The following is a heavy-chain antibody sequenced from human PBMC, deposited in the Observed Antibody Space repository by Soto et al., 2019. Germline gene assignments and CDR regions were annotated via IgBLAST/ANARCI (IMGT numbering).Heavy chain of an antibody. CDR2: ISGSGGST. Sequence: GGSLRLSCAASGFTFSSYAMSWVRQAPGKGLEWVSAISGSGGSTYYADSVKGRFTISRDNSKNTLYLQMNSLRAGDTAVYYCAKDPREYSGYDSLAFDIWGQGTMVTVSS. CDR1: GFTFSSYA. V-gene: IGHV3-23*01. D-gene: IGHD5-12*01. CDR3: AKDPREYSGYDSLAFDI. J-gene: IGHJ3*02.